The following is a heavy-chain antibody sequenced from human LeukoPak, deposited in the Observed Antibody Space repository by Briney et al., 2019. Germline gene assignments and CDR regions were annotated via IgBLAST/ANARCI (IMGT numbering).Heavy chain of an antibody. J-gene: IGHJ4*02. Sequence: PSQTLSLTCTVSGGSISSGSYYWSWIRQPAGKGLEWIGRIYTSGSTNYNPSLKSRVTISVDTSKNQFSLKLSSATAADTAAYYCARGISSGRKSGFDYWGQGTLVTVSS. CDR3: ARGISSGRKSGFDY. CDR2: IYTSGST. V-gene: IGHV4-61*02. CDR1: GGSISSGSYY. D-gene: IGHD6-19*01.